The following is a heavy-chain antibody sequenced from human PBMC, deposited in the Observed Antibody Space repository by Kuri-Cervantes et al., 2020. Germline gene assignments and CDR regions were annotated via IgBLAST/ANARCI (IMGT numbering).Heavy chain of an antibody. CDR1: GGSISNYY. V-gene: IGHV4-4*07. Sequence: SETLSLTCSVSGGSISNYYWSWIRQPAGKGLEWIGRIYTSGSTNYNPSLKSRVTMSVDTSKNQFSLKLSSVTAADTAVYYCARGYRGLLTYYFDYWGQGTLVTVSS. D-gene: IGHD1-26*01. CDR2: IYTSGST. CDR3: ARGYRGLLTYYFDY. J-gene: IGHJ4*02.